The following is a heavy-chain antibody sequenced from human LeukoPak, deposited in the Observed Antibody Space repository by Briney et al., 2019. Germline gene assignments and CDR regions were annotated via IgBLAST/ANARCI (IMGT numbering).Heavy chain of an antibody. V-gene: IGHV3-53*01. J-gene: IGHJ4*02. D-gene: IGHD6-19*01. Sequence: GGSLRLSCAASGFTVSSNYMSWVRQAPGEGLEWVSVIYSGGSTYYADSVKGRFTISRDNSKNTLYLQMNSLRAEDTAVYYCATTAVAGTSDYWGQGTLVTVSS. CDR1: GFTVSSNY. CDR2: IYSGGST. CDR3: ATTAVAGTSDY.